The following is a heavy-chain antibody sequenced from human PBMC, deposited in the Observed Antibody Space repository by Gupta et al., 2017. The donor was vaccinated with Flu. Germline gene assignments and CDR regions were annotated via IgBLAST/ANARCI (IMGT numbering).Heavy chain of an antibody. D-gene: IGHD2-2*01. Sequence: EVQLLESGGGLVQPGGSLRLSCAASGFTFSSYAMSWVRQAPGKGLEWVSAISGSGGSTYYADSVKGRFTISRDNSKNTLYLQMNSLRAEDTAVYYCAKDGMIGAAIIQNWFDPGAREPWSPSPQ. J-gene: IGHJ5*02. CDR2: ISGSGGST. CDR1: GFTFSSYA. V-gene: IGHV3-23*01. CDR3: AKDGMIGAAIIQNWFDP.